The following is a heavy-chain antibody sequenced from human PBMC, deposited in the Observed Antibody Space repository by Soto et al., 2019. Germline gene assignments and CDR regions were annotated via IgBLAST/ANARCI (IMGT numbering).Heavy chain of an antibody. J-gene: IGHJ4*02. V-gene: IGHV3-21*01. Sequence: GGSLRLSCAASGFTFSSYSMNWVRQAPGKGLEWVSSISSSSSYIYYADSVKGRFTISRDNAKNSLYLQMNSLRAEDTAVYYCATTSGGSSSEGFYFDYWGQGTLVTVSS. CDR1: GFTFSSYS. CDR3: ATTSGGSSSEGFYFDY. D-gene: IGHD6-13*01. CDR2: ISSSSSYI.